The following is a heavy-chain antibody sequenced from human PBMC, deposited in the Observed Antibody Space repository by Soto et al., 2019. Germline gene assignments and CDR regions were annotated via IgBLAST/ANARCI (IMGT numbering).Heavy chain of an antibody. CDR2: SRDKAQGYST. CDR3: ARDIRRPRNRYSGYERHEYYFDY. D-gene: IGHD5-12*01. V-gene: IGHV3-72*01. J-gene: IGHJ4*02. CDR1: GFTLSDHY. Sequence: GGSLRLSCAGSGFTLSDHYIDWVRQAPGKGLEWVGRSRDKAQGYSTAYAASVKGRFTTSRDESKNSVYLQMNSLKTEDTAVYYCARDIRRPRNRYSGYERHEYYFDYWGQGTLVTVSS.